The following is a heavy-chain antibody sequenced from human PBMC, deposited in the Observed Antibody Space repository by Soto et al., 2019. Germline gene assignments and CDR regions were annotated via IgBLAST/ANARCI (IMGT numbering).Heavy chain of an antibody. CDR3: ARSIVVVTALDY. Sequence: ASLKVSCKTSGYPFTSFDSNWVRQAPGQGLEWMGWMSPDSGNPGYAEKFQGRVTMTRDTSTSTAYMELSSLTSEDTAVYYCARSIVVVTALDYWGQGTLVTVSS. CDR1: GYPFTSFD. V-gene: IGHV1-8*01. D-gene: IGHD2-21*02. J-gene: IGHJ4*02. CDR2: MSPDSGNP.